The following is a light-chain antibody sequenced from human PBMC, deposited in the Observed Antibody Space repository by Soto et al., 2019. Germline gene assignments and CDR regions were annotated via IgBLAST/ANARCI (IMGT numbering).Light chain of an antibody. V-gene: IGKV3-15*01. Sequence: EILMAQSPATLSVSPGERATLSCRASQNISSNLAWYQQKPGQAPRLLIYGASTRATGIPARFSGSGSGTEFTLTISSLQSEDFAVYYCQQYNNWPPMYTFGQGTKLEIK. CDR3: QQYNNWPPMYT. CDR2: GAS. J-gene: IGKJ2*01. CDR1: QNISSN.